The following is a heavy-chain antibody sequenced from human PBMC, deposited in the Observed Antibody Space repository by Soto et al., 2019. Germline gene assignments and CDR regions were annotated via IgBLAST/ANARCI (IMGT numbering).Heavy chain of an antibody. D-gene: IGHD2-21*01. CDR3: TVGSWSGEVFDI. J-gene: IGHJ3*02. CDR1: GGTFSTYS. CDR2: IIPMLGTR. Sequence: QVQLVQSGTEVKKPGSSVKVSCKDSGGTFSTYSLFWVRQAPGQGLEWMGRIIPMLGTRNYAQRFQDRVTMTAEKTTAKAHIELSSLRSEDTALYYCTVGSWSGEVFDIWGQGRMVTVSS. V-gene: IGHV1-69*08.